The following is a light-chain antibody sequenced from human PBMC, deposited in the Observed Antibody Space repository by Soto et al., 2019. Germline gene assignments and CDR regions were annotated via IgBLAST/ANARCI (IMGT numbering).Light chain of an antibody. CDR3: NSFTTSSTYV. Sequence: ALTQPASVSGSPGQSISISCTGTTSDVGRYNYVSWYQQHPGEAPKLMIYDVSYRPSWVSNRFSGSKSGITASLTISGLQAEDEADYYCNSFTTSSTYVFGTGTKVTVL. J-gene: IGLJ1*01. CDR1: TSDVGRYNY. CDR2: DVS. V-gene: IGLV2-14*03.